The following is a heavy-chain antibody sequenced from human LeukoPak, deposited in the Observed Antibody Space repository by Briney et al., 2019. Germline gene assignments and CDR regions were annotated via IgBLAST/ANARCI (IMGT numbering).Heavy chain of an antibody. CDR3: ARPRGNVEMATIPFDY. V-gene: IGHV3-21*01. CDR2: ISSSSSYI. CDR1: GFTVSSNY. Sequence: GGSLRLSCTASGFTVSSNYMSWVRQAPGKGLEWVSSISSSSSYIYYADSLKGRFTISRDNARNSLYLQMNSLRAEDTAVYYCARPRGNVEMATIPFDYWGQGTVVTVSS. J-gene: IGHJ4*02. D-gene: IGHD5-24*01.